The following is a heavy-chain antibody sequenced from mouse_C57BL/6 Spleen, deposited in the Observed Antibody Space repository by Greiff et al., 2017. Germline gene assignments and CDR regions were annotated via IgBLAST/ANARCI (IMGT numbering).Heavy chain of an antibody. V-gene: IGHV5-17*01. J-gene: IGHJ3*01. CDR1: GFTFRDYG. D-gene: IGHD2-3*01. CDR3: ASWLLRGFAY. Sequence: EVMLVESGGGLVKPGGSLKLSCAASGFTFRDYGMHWVRQAPEKGLEWVAYISSGSSTIYYADTVKGRFTISRDNAKNTLFLQMTSLRSEDTASYYCASWLLRGFAYWGQGTLVTVSA. CDR2: ISSGSSTI.